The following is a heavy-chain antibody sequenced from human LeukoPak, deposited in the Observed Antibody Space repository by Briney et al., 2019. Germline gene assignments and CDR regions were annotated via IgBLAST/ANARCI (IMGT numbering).Heavy chain of an antibody. V-gene: IGHV1-69*06. D-gene: IGHD5-12*01. J-gene: IGHJ6*03. CDR2: IIPIFGTA. Sequence: SVKVSCKASGGTFSSYAISWVRQAPGQGLEWMGRIIPIFGTANYAQKFQGRVTITADKSTSTAYMELSSLRSEDTAVYYCADGASGEPYYYYYMDVWGKGTTVTVSS. CDR1: GGTFSSYA. CDR3: ADGASGEPYYYYYMDV.